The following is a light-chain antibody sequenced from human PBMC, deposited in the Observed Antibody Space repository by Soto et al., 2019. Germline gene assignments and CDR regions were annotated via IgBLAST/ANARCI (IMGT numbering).Light chain of an antibody. Sequence: QSALTQPASVSGSPGQSITISCTGTSSDVGGYNFVSWYQQHPGKAPKLLIYDVSDRPSGVSSRFSSSKSGNTASLTISGLQAEDEADYYCSSYTGSSTYVFGTGTKLTVL. CDR3: SSYTGSSTYV. V-gene: IGLV2-14*01. CDR1: SSDVGGYNF. J-gene: IGLJ1*01. CDR2: DVS.